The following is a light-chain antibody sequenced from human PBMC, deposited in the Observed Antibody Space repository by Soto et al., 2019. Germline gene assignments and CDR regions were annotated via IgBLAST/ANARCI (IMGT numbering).Light chain of an antibody. V-gene: IGKV1-5*03. CDR1: QTISSSW. J-gene: IGKJ1*01. CDR3: QQYNTYWT. Sequence: DIQMTQSPSTLSASVGDRVTIPCRASQTISSSWLAWYQQKPGKAPKVLIYKASTLESGVPSRFSGSGSGTESTLTISSLQPDDAATYYCQQYNTYWTFGQGTKVDIK. CDR2: KAS.